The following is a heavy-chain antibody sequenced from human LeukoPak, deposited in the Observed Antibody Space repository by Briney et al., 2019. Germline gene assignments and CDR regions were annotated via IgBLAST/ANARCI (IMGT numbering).Heavy chain of an antibody. CDR2: ISGSGGST. D-gene: IGHD6-13*01. J-gene: IGHJ4*02. CDR3: AKIFFPRYQQLGLFDH. CDR1: GFTFSSYA. Sequence: GGSLRLSCAASGFTFSSYAMSWVRQAPGKGLEWVSAISGSGGSTYYADSVKGRFTISRGNSKNTLYLQMNSLRAEDTAVYYCAKIFFPRYQQLGLFDHWGQGTLVTVSS. V-gene: IGHV3-23*01.